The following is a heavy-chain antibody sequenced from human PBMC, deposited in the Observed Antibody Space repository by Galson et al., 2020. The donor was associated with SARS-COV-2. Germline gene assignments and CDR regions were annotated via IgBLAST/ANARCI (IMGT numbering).Heavy chain of an antibody. CDR2: VYPSGTT. CDR1: GYSVSTTNS. CDR3: ARQGVNMIVLVTVPGWYFDL. D-gene: IGHD3-22*01. J-gene: IGHJ2*01. Sequence: SETLSLTCTVSGYSVSTTNSWGWVRQPPGRGLEWIGSVYPSGTTYYNPSLKSRVTISVDTSKTQFSLRLDSVTAADTALYYCARQGVNMIVLVTVPGWYFDLWGRGTLVTVSS. V-gene: IGHV4-38-2*02.